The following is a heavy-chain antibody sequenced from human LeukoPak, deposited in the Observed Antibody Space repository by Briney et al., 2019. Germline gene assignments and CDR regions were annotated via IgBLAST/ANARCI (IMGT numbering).Heavy chain of an antibody. Sequence: ASVKVSCKASGYTFTGYYMHWVRQAPGQGLEWMGWVNPNSGNTGYAQKFQGRVTMTRNTSISTAYMELSSLRSEDTAVYYCARNYYGSGSYYDPYYFDYWGQGTLVTVSS. CDR2: VNPNSGNT. D-gene: IGHD3-10*01. V-gene: IGHV1-8*02. CDR1: GYTFTGYY. CDR3: ARNYYGSGSYYDPYYFDY. J-gene: IGHJ4*02.